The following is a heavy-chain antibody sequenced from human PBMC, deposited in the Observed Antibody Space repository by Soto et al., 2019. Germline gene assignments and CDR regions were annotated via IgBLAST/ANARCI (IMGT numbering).Heavy chain of an antibody. CDR3: ARGSYSHYCGSGSYYFFDY. CDR2: INPNSGGT. D-gene: IGHD3-10*01. CDR1: GYTFTGYY. V-gene: IGHV1-2*04. J-gene: IGHJ4*02. Sequence: ASVKVSCKASGYTFTGYYMHWVRQAPGQGLEWMGWINPNSGGTNYAQKFQGWVTMTRDTSISTAYMELSRLRSDDTAVYYCARGSYSHYCGSGSYYFFDYWGQGTLVTVSS.